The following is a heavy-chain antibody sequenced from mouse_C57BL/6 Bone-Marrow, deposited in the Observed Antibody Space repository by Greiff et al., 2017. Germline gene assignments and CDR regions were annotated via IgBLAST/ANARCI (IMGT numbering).Heavy chain of an antibody. CDR3: TTHYYGSIYYAMDY. V-gene: IGHV14-4*01. CDR1: GFNIKDDY. CDR2: IDPENGAT. D-gene: IGHD1-1*01. J-gene: IGHJ4*01. Sequence: EVKLVESGAELVRPGASVKLSCTASGFNIKDDYMHWVKQRPEQGLEWIGWIDPENGATEYASKFQGKATITADTSSNTAYLQLSSLTSEETAVYYCTTHYYGSIYYAMDYWGQGTSVTVSS.